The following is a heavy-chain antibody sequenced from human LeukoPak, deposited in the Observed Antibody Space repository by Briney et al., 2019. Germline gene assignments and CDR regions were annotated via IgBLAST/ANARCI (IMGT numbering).Heavy chain of an antibody. J-gene: IGHJ4*02. CDR1: GGSISSSSYY. V-gene: IGHV4-39*07. D-gene: IGHD3-10*01. CDR2: IYYSGST. Sequence: SETLSLTCTVSGGSISSSSYYWGWIRQPPGKGLEWIGSIYYSGSTYYNPSLKSRVTISVDTSKNQFSLKLSSVTAADTAVYYCARVERITMVRGPFTEWGQGTLVTVSS. CDR3: ARVERITMVRGPFTE.